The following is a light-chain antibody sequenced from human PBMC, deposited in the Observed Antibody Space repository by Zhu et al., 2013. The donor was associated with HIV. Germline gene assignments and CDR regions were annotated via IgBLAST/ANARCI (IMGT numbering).Light chain of an antibody. CDR1: QSVLYSSNGNNY. CDR3: QQHWYSPYT. CDR2: WAS. Sequence: DIVMTQSPDSLTVSLGERATINCKSSQSVLYSSNGNNYLAWYQQKPGQPPKLLISWASARESGVPDRFSGSGSGTDFTLTINNLQAEDVAVYYCQQHWYSPYTFGQGTNLAI. V-gene: IGKV4-1*01. J-gene: IGKJ2*01.